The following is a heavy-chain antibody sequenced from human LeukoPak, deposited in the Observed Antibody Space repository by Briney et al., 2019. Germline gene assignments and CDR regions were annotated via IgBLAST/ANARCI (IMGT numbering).Heavy chain of an antibody. V-gene: IGHV3-53*01. Sequence: HSGGSLRLSCAASGFTVSSNYMSWVRQAPGKGLEWVSVIYSGGSTYYAASVKGRFTISRDNSKNTLYLQMNSLRAEDTAVYYCARIAAALYYFDYWRQGTLVTVSS. CDR3: ARIAAALYYFDY. J-gene: IGHJ4*02. CDR1: GFTVSSNY. D-gene: IGHD6-13*01. CDR2: IYSGGST.